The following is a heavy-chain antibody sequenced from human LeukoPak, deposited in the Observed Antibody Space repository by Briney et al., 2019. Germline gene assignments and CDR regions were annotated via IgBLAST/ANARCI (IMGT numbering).Heavy chain of an antibody. CDR2: INHSGST. D-gene: IGHD1-26*01. CDR1: GGSFSGYY. Sequence: SETLSLTCAVYGGSFSGYYWSWIRQPPGKGLEWIGEINHSGSTNYNPSLKSRVTISVDTSKNQFSLKLSSVTAADTAVYYCARAGRLVDLVYWGQGTLVTVSS. CDR3: ARAGRLVDLVY. J-gene: IGHJ4*02. V-gene: IGHV4-34*01.